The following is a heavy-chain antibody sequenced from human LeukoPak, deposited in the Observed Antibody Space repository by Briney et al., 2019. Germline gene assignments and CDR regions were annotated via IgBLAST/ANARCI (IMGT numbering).Heavy chain of an antibody. J-gene: IGHJ4*02. V-gene: IGHV1-2*06. Sequence: ASVKVSCKASGYTFTGYYMHWVRQAPGQGLERMGRINPNSGGTNYAQKFQGRVTMTRDTSISTAYMELSRLRSDDTAVYYCARAEIYYDSSGYYFYWGQGTLVTVSS. CDR3: ARAEIYYDSSGYYFY. CDR2: INPNSGGT. CDR1: GYTFTGYY. D-gene: IGHD3-22*01.